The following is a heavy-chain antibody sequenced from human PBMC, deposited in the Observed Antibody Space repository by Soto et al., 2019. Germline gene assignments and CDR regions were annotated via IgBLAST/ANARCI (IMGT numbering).Heavy chain of an antibody. D-gene: IGHD4-17*01. Sequence: QVQLQESGPGLVKPSQTLSLTCTVSGGSINSGDYYWSWIRQPPGKGLEWIGDIYYSGSTYYNPSLKSRLSISADTSKNQFSLKLSSVTAADTAVYYCARAKGLVTVTTSWFDPWGQGTLVTVSS. V-gene: IGHV4-30-4*01. J-gene: IGHJ5*02. CDR1: GGSINSGDYY. CDR3: ARAKGLVTVTTSWFDP. CDR2: IYYSGST.